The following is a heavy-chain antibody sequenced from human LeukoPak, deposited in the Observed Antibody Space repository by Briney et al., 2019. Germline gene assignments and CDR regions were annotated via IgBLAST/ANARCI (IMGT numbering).Heavy chain of an antibody. Sequence: GESLKISCKGSGYSFTSYWIGWVRQMPGKGLEWMGIIYPGDSDTRYSPSFQGQVTISADKSISTAYLQWSSLKSSDTAMYYCARHSTPYYYDSSGYEVNGETDYWGQGTLVTASS. D-gene: IGHD3-22*01. V-gene: IGHV5-51*01. CDR2: IYPGDSDT. CDR3: ARHSTPYYYDSSGYEVNGETDY. J-gene: IGHJ4*02. CDR1: GYSFTSYW.